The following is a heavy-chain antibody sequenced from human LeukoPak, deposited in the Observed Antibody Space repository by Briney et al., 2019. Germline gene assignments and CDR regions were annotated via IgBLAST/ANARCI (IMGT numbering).Heavy chain of an antibody. Sequence: GGSLRLSCAPSGFTFSNYWMSWVRQAPGKGLEWVANIKQDGSERYYVDSVKGRFTISRDNAKNSLYLQMNSLRAEDTALYYCAKGLRITMVRGGFDYWGQGTLVTVSS. J-gene: IGHJ4*02. CDR2: IKQDGSER. D-gene: IGHD3-10*01. V-gene: IGHV3-7*03. CDR1: GFTFSNYW. CDR3: AKGLRITMVRGGFDY.